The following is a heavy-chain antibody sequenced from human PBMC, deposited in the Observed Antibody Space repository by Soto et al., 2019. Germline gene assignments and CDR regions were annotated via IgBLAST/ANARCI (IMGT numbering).Heavy chain of an antibody. J-gene: IGHJ5*01. CDR2: ISGYNGNT. CDR1: GYTYTSYG. Sequence: ASVKVSCKASGYTYTSYGISWVRQAPGEGLEWMGWISGYNGNTEYARKVQARVTMTTDTSTTTAYMELRSLRSDDTAVYYCARGPRYCSTTSCFSEVYWFDSWGQGTLVTVS. V-gene: IGHV1-18*04. CDR3: ARGPRYCSTTSCFSEVYWFDS. D-gene: IGHD2-2*01.